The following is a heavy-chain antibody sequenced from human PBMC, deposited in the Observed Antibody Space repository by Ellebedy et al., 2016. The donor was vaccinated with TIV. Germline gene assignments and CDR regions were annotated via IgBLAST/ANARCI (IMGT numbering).Heavy chain of an antibody. Sequence: PGGSLRLSCAASGFTVSSNYMSWVRQAPGKGLEWVSVIYSGGSTYSADSVKGRFTISRDNSKNTLYLQMNSLRAEDTAMYYCARVGTYYDILTGYSDAFDIWGQGTMVTVSS. J-gene: IGHJ3*02. CDR3: ARVGTYYDILTGYSDAFDI. CDR2: IYSGGST. V-gene: IGHV3-53*01. CDR1: GFTVSSNY. D-gene: IGHD3-9*01.